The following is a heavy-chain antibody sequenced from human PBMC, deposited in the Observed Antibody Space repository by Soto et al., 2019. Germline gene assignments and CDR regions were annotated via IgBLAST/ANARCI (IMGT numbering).Heavy chain of an antibody. Sequence: SETLSLTCTVSGGCISTGGYYWSWIRQHPGKGLEWIGYIDYIGSTFYNPSLKSRLTISVDTSKNQFSLKLSSVTAADTAVYYCARAHPTTWSDYWGQGALVTVSS. CDR1: GGCISTGGYY. V-gene: IGHV4-31*03. CDR3: ARAHPTTWSDY. CDR2: IDYIGST. J-gene: IGHJ4*02. D-gene: IGHD4-17*01.